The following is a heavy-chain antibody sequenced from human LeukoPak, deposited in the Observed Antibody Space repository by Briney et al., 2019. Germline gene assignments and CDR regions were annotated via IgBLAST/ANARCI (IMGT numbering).Heavy chain of an antibody. D-gene: IGHD1-26*01. CDR2: INSDGSST. J-gene: IGHJ4*02. CDR3: ARGAIRGSQHPRDY. Sequence: PGGSLRLSCAASGFTFSSYWMHWVRQAPGKGLVWVSRINSDGSSTSYADSVKGRFTISRDNAKNSLYLQMNSLRAEDTAVYYCARGAIRGSQHPRDYWGQGTLVTVSS. V-gene: IGHV3-74*01. CDR1: GFTFSSYW.